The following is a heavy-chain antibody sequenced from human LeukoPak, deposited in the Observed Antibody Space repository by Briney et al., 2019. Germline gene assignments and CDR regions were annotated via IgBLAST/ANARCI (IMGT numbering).Heavy chain of an antibody. CDR1: VFTFSSYW. CDR2: INSDGSST. J-gene: IGHJ4*02. CDR3: ARGDSGSYFDY. Sequence: PGGSLRLSCAASVFTFSSYWMHWVRQAPGEGLVWVSRINSDGSSTSYADSVKGRFTISRDNAKNTLYLQMNSLRAEDTAVYYCARGDSGSYFDYWGQGTLVTVSS. V-gene: IGHV3-74*01. D-gene: IGHD1-26*01.